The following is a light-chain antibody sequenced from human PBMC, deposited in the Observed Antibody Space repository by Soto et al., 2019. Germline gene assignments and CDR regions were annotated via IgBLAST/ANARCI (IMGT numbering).Light chain of an antibody. CDR3: QSYDSSLSGVV. CDR1: GSNIGAGYD. J-gene: IGLJ2*01. CDR2: TNI. Sequence: QSVLTQPPSVSGAPGQRVTISCTGSGSNIGAGYDVHWYQHLPGTAPKLLIYTNINRPSGVPDRFSASKSGTSASLAITGLHAGDEADYYCQSYDSSLSGVVFGGGTKLTVL. V-gene: IGLV1-40*01.